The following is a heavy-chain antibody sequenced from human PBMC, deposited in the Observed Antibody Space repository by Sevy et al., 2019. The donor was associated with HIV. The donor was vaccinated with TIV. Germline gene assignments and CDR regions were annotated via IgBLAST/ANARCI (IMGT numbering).Heavy chain of an antibody. CDR1: GYTFTSYG. D-gene: IGHD1-1*01. J-gene: IGHJ4*02. V-gene: IGHV1-18*01. CDR2: ISAYNGNT. CDR3: ARMDGELEPLYYFDY. Sequence: KVSCKASGYTFTSYGISWVRQAPGQGLEWMGWISAYNGNTNYAQKLQGRVTMTTDTSTSTAYMELRSLRSDDTAVYCCARMDGELEPLYYFDYWGQGTLVTVSS.